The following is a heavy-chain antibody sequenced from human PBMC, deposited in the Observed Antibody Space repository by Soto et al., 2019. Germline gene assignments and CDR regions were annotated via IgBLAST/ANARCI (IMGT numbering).Heavy chain of an antibody. V-gene: IGHV1-2*02. J-gene: IGHJ6*02. CDR2: VNLNTGGT. CDR1: GYTFTGYY. CDR3: ARDPSSFLGRVYGMDV. Sequence: ASVKVSCNASGYTFTGYYMHWVRRAPGQGLEWMGWVNLNTGGTDYAQEFQGRVTMTTATSIRTVYLEVTRLKFDDTAIYYCARDPSSFLGRVYGMDVWGQGTAVTVSS.